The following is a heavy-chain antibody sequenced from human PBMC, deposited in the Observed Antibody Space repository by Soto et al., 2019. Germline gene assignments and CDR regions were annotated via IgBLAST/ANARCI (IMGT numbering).Heavy chain of an antibody. Sequence: EVQLVESGGGLVQPGRSLRLSCAASGFTFNDYAMHWVRQAPGKGLEWVSGITWNSGSIAYADSVKGRFTISRDNAKNSLYLQMNSLRAEDTALYYCAKDVTPSSSYDRSGYYYKAAFDIWGQGAMVTVSS. CDR2: ITWNSGSI. CDR3: AKDVTPSSSYDRSGYYYKAAFDI. CDR1: GFTFNDYA. J-gene: IGHJ3*02. V-gene: IGHV3-9*01. D-gene: IGHD3-22*01.